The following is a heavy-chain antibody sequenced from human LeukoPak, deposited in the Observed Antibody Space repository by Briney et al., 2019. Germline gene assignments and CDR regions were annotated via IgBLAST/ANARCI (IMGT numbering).Heavy chain of an antibody. CDR2: ISSSGSTI. D-gene: IGHD5-18*01. V-gene: IGHV3-48*03. CDR3: AKDGEWGGYSYGPRLDV. CDR1: GFTFSSYE. J-gene: IGHJ6*04. Sequence: PGGSLRLSCAASGFTFSSYEMNWVRQAPGKGLEWVSYISSSGSTIYYADSVKGRFTISRDNSKNSLYLQMNSLGAEDTALYYCAKDGEWGGYSYGPRLDVWGKGTTVTVSS.